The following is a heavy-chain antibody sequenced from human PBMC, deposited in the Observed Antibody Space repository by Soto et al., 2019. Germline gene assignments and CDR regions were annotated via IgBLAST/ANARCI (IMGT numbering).Heavy chain of an antibody. CDR2: IYYSGST. Sequence: SETLSLTCTVSGGSISSSSYYWVWIRQPPGKGLEWIGSIYYSGSTYYNPSLKSRVTISVDTSKNQFSLKLSSVTAADTAVYYCARQVAVGATTFDYWGQGTLVTVSS. V-gene: IGHV4-39*01. CDR1: GGSISSSSYY. J-gene: IGHJ4*02. CDR3: ARQVAVGATTFDY. D-gene: IGHD1-26*01.